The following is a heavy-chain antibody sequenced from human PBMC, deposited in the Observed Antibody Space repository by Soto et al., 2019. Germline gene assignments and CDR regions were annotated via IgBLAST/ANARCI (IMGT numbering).Heavy chain of an antibody. V-gene: IGHV3-48*02. Sequence: GGSLRLACAASGFTLSSYSMNWVRQAPGKGLEWVSYITRSSSPIYYADSVKGRFTISRDNGKNSLYLQMNSLRDEDTAVYYCARLYTSGWYFDHWGQGTLVTVSS. CDR1: GFTLSSYS. CDR2: ITRSSSPI. D-gene: IGHD6-19*01. CDR3: ARLYTSGWYFDH. J-gene: IGHJ4*02.